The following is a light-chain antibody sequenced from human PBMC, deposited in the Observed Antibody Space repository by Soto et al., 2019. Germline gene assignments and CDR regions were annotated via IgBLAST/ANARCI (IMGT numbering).Light chain of an antibody. CDR2: GTS. CDR3: HQYNGWPRT. J-gene: IGKJ1*01. Sequence: EFLSSQCAVPLSVSPGSMAALFGEASQNISRSLAWYQQKPGQAPSLLIYGTSTMAGGVPARFSGGGSGTEFTLTITSLQSEDFAVYYCHQYNGWPRTFGQGTKVDIK. CDR1: QNISRS. V-gene: IGKV3-15*01.